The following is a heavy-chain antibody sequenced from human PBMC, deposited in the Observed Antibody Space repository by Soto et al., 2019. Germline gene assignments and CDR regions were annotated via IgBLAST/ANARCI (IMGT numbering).Heavy chain of an antibody. J-gene: IGHJ4*02. D-gene: IGHD3-9*01. V-gene: IGHV3-23*01. CDR1: GFTFSSYA. CDR2: ISGSGGST. CDR3: ALDFDWASPTYY. Sequence: EVQLLESGGGLVQPGGSLRLSCAASGFTFSSYAMSWVRQAPGKGLEWVSAISGSGGSTYYADSVKGRCTISRDTSKNTLYLQMNSLRAEDTAVYYCALDFDWASPTYYWCQGTLVTVSS.